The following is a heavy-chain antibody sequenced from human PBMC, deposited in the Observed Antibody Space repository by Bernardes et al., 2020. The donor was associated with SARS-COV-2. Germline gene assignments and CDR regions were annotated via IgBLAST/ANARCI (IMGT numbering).Heavy chain of an antibody. D-gene: IGHD4-4*01. J-gene: IGHJ4*02. Sequence: ASVKVSCKASGYTFTSYDINWVRQATGQGLEWMGWMNPNSGNIGFAQKFQGRVTMTWSTSISTAYMELSSLRSEDTAVYYCARGVSEYTNYYFDSWGQGTLVTVSS. CDR2: MNPNSGNI. CDR3: ARGVSEYTNYYFDS. CDR1: GYTFTSYD. V-gene: IGHV1-8*01.